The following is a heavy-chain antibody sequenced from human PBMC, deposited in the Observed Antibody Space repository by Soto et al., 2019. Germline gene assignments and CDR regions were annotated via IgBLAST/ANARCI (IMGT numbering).Heavy chain of an antibody. Sequence: PGGSLRLSCAASGFIFSTYPMIWVRQAPGKRLAGVSSISDSGGNTYYADSVKGRFTISRDNSKNTLYLQMNSLRAEDTAVYYWAKAISLDVWGKGTTVTVSS. V-gene: IGHV3-23*01. CDR3: AKAISLDV. CDR2: ISDSGGNT. J-gene: IGHJ6*04. CDR1: GFIFSTYP.